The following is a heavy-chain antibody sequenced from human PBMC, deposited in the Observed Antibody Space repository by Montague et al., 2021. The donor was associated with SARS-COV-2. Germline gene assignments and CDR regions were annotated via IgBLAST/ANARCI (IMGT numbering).Heavy chain of an antibody. CDR3: AKNRDIFWFGEGRDSMDV. V-gene: IGHV3-30*18. CDR1: GFTFNNFA. CDR2: ISYDGSIK. J-gene: IGHJ6*02. D-gene: IGHD3-10*01. Sequence: SLRLSCAASGFTFNNFAMHWVRQAPGKGLEWVAVISYDGSIKYYANSLRGRFTISRDSSQKTLYLQMNSLSGEDTAVYYCAKNRDIFWFGEGRDSMDVWGQGTTVIV.